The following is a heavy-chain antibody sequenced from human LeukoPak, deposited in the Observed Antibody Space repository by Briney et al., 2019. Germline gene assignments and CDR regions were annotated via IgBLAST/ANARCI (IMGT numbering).Heavy chain of an antibody. CDR1: GFTFSSYS. CDR2: ISSSSSYI. J-gene: IGHJ3*02. V-gene: IGHV3-21*01. CDR3: ARGFVDYVWGSYRYTDAFDI. D-gene: IGHD3-16*02. Sequence: GGSLRLSCAASGFTFSSYSMNWVRRAPGKGLEWVSSISSSSSYIYYADSVKGRFTISRDNAKNSLYLQMNSLRAEDTAVYYCARGFVDYVWGSYRYTDAFDIWGQGTMVTVSS.